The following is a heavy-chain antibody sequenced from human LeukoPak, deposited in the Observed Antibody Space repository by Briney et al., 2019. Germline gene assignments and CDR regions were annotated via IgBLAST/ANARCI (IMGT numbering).Heavy chain of an antibody. CDR2: ILYDGSNK. V-gene: IGHV3-30-3*01. D-gene: IGHD6-19*01. J-gene: IGHJ4*02. Sequence: WVRQAPGKGLEWVAVILYDGSNKYYADSVKGRFTISRDNSKNTLYLQMNSLRAEDTAVYYCASSHSSGWYYFDYWGQGTLVTVSS. CDR3: ASSHSSGWYYFDY.